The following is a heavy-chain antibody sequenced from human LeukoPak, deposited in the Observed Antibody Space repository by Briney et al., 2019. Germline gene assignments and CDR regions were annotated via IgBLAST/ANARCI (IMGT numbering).Heavy chain of an antibody. CDR2: INHSGST. V-gene: IGHV4-34*01. D-gene: IGHD3-16*01. CDR3: AILSGDDAFDI. CDR1: GGSFSGYY. J-gene: IGHJ3*02. Sequence: SETLSLTCAVHGGSFSGYYWSWIRQPPGKGLEWIGEINHSGSTNYNPSLKSRVTISVDTSKNQFSLKLSSVTAADTAVYYCAILSGDDAFDIWRQGTMVTVSS.